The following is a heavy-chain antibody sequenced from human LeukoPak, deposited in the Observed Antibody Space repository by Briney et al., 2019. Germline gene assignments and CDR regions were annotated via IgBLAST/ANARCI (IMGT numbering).Heavy chain of an antibody. J-gene: IGHJ4*02. D-gene: IGHD1-20*01. CDR3: LRDLNWSLDQ. CDR1: GFTFSSYG. CDR2: ISYDGSNK. Sequence: GRSLRLSCAASGFTFSSYGMHWVRQAPGKGLEWVAVISYDGSNKYYADSVKGRFTISRDNSKNTLYLQMNSLRAEDTAVYYCLRDLNWSLDQWGQGTLVTVSS. V-gene: IGHV3-30*03.